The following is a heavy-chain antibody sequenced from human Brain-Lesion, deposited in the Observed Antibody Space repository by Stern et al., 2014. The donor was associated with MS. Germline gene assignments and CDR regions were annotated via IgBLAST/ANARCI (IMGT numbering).Heavy chain of an antibody. J-gene: IGHJ4*02. Sequence: MQLVESGPGLVKPSGTLSLTCAVSGGSISSSNWWSWVRQSPGKGLEWIGESDHSGSTIYNPSLKSRVTVSVDKSKTRSPLTLRSVPAADTAVYFCARFPASRPHVFDSWGQGTLVTVSS. CDR3: ARFPASRPHVFDS. CDR2: SDHSGST. D-gene: IGHD6-13*01. CDR1: GGSISSSNW. V-gene: IGHV4-4*02.